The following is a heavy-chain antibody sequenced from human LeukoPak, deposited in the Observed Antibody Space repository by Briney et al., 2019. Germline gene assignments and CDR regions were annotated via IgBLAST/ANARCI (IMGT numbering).Heavy chain of an antibody. J-gene: IGHJ5*02. D-gene: IGHD3-9*01. V-gene: IGHV7-4-1*02. CDR1: GYTFTSYA. Sequence: ASVKVSCKASGYTFTSYAMNWVRQAPGQGLEWMGWINTNTGNPTYAQGFTGRFVFSLDTSVSTAYLQISSLKAEDTAVYYCARAPRPYFDWLGENWFDPWGQGTLVTVSS. CDR2: INTNTGNP. CDR3: ARAPRPYFDWLGENWFDP.